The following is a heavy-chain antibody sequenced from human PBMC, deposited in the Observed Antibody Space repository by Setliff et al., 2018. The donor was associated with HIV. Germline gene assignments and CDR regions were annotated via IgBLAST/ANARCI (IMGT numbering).Heavy chain of an antibody. CDR1: GGSISSGDYY. Sequence: KASETLSLTCTVSGGSISSGDYYWSWIRQPPGKGLGWIGYIFYTGSTYYNPSFKSRVTISADTSKDQFSLKLSSVTAADTAVFYCARGGYYGSGSWGFDYWGQGTLVTVS. V-gene: IGHV4-30-4*08. CDR3: ARGGYYGSGSWGFDY. D-gene: IGHD3-10*01. J-gene: IGHJ4*02. CDR2: IFYTGST.